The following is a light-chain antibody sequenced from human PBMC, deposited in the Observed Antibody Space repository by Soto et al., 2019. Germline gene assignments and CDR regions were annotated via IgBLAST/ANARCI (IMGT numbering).Light chain of an antibody. V-gene: IGLV2-14*01. CDR3: NSYTSSTTWV. CDR2: EVR. J-gene: IGLJ3*02. CDR1: SSDVGAYKL. Sequence: QSALTQPASVSGSPGQSITISCTGTSSDVGAYKLVSWYQQHPGKAPKLMIYEVRNRPSGVSSRFSGSKSGNTASLTISGLQAEDEAEYYCNSYTSSTTWVFGGGTKLTVL.